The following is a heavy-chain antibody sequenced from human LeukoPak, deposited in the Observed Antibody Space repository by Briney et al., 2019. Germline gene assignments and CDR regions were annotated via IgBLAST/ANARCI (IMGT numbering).Heavy chain of an antibody. J-gene: IGHJ4*02. CDR3: AKEFGDCSGGSCHHCDY. Sequence: GGSLRLSCAASGFTFDDYAMHWVRQAPGKGLEWVSLISWDGGSTYYADSVKGRFTISRDNSKNSLYLQMNSLRAEDTALYYCAKEFGDCSGGSCHHCDYWGQGTLVTVSS. V-gene: IGHV3-43D*03. D-gene: IGHD2-15*01. CDR1: GFTFDDYA. CDR2: ISWDGGST.